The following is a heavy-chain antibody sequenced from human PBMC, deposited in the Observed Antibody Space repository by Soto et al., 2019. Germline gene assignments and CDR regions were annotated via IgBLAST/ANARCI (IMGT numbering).Heavy chain of an antibody. D-gene: IGHD3-3*01. V-gene: IGHV4-30-2*01. CDR3: ARVKVGDLFRFNWFFDL. CDR2: IFHTGST. Sequence: SETLSLTCTVSGGSISSGNFSWTWIRQPPGKGLEWIAYIFHTGSTFYNSSLKPRVSISVDRSKNQFSLKLKSVTETDTAVYYCARVKVGDLFRFNWFFDLWGRGTLVTVS. J-gene: IGHJ2*01. CDR1: GGSISSGNFS.